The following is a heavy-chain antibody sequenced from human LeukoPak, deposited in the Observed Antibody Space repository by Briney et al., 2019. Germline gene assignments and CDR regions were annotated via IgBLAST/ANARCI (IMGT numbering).Heavy chain of an antibody. V-gene: IGHV1-18*01. CDR1: GYTFTSYG. Sequence: ASVKVSCKASGYTFTSYGISWVRQAPGQGLEWMGWISAYNGNTNYAQKLQGRVTMTTDTSTSTAYMGLRSLRSDDTAVYYCAREAAYYYGSGSSLPNDYWGQGTLVTVSS. J-gene: IGHJ4*02. D-gene: IGHD3-10*01. CDR2: ISAYNGNT. CDR3: AREAAYYYGSGSSLPNDY.